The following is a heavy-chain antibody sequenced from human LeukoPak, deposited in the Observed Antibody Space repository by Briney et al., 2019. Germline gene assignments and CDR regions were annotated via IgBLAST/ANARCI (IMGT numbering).Heavy chain of an antibody. CDR1: GGSLSSYY. V-gene: IGHV4-4*07. CDR2: IYTSGSI. J-gene: IGHJ5*02. CDR3: ARDSGTTGEVKFDP. D-gene: IGHD3-10*01. Sequence: SETLSLTCTVYGGSLSSYYWSWLRQPAGKGLEWIGRIYTSGSITYNPSLKSRVSMSVDTSKNQFSLKLSSVTAADTAVYYCARDSGTTGEVKFDPWGQGTLVTVSS.